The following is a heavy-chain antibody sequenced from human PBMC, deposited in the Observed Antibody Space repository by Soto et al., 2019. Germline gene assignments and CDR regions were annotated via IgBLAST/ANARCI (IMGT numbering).Heavy chain of an antibody. Sequence: GGSLRLSCAASGFTFSSYDMHWVRQATGKGLEWVSAIGTAGDTYYPGSVKGRFTISRENAKNSLYLQMNSLRAEDTAVYYCARELNYYYGMDVWGQGTTVTVSS. CDR2: IGTAGDT. V-gene: IGHV3-13*01. CDR3: ARELNYYYGMDV. J-gene: IGHJ6*02. CDR1: GFTFSSYD.